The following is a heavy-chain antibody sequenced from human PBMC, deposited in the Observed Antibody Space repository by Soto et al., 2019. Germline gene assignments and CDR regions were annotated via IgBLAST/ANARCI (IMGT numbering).Heavy chain of an antibody. CDR2: ISAPGVDS. J-gene: IGHJ5*02. D-gene: IGHD4-17*01. Sequence: PCGSLRPSRAASGFTVSSYAMSFCGQAQSKWLEWVSLISAPGVDSYYGDSVKGRFTISRDNSKNTIYLQMDSLRADDTALYYCAKDRRAGGNYGFYFEHWGHGTLVTVSS. V-gene: IGHV3-23*01. CDR1: GFTVSSYA. CDR3: AKDRRAGGNYGFYFEH.